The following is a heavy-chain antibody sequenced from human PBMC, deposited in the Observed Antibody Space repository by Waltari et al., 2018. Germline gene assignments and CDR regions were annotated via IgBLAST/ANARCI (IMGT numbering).Heavy chain of an antibody. CDR1: GYSISSGYY. V-gene: IGHV4-38-2*01. J-gene: IGHJ3*02. D-gene: IGHD1-26*01. Sequence: QVQLQESGPGLVKPSETLSLTCAVSGYSISSGYYWGWIRQPPGKGLEWIGSIYHSGSTYYNPSLKSRVTISVDTSKNQFSLKLSSVTAADTAVYYCATSLLPGSPDAFDIWGQGRMVTVSS. CDR2: IYHSGST. CDR3: ATSLLPGSPDAFDI.